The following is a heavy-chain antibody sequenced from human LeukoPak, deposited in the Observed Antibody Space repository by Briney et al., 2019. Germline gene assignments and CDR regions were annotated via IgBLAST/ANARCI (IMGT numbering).Heavy chain of an antibody. J-gene: IGHJ6*02. CDR1: GGSISSYY. V-gene: IGHV4-59*08. D-gene: IGHD6-13*01. CDR3: ASTIAAARPYGMDV. CDR2: IYYSGST. Sequence: SETLSLTCTVSGGSISSYYWSWIRQHPGKGLEWIGYIYYSGSTNYNPSLKSRVTISVDTSKNQFSLKLSSVTAADTAVYYCASTIAAARPYGMDVWGQGATVTVSS.